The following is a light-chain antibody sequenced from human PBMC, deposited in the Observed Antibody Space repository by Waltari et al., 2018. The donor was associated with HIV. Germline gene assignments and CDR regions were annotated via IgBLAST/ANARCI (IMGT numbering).Light chain of an antibody. CDR3: SAWDNTLNGWV. J-gene: IGLJ3*02. CDR1: SNNVDDQG. V-gene: IGLV10-54*04. CDR2: RNN. Sequence: QAGLTQPPSLSVGLGQTATLTCTGDSNNVDDQGAAWLQHPQGHPPKVVSPRNNNRASGVSEKFSAFRSGKTAFLTITGLRPEDEADYFCSAWDNTLNGWVFGGGTQLTVL.